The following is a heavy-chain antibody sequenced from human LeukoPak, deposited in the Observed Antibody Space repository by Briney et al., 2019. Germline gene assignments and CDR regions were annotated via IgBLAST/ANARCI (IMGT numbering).Heavy chain of an antibody. J-gene: IGHJ4*02. CDR1: GFTFSSYA. CDR2: ISGSGGST. CDR3: AKARDIVATFDY. D-gene: IGHD5-12*01. Sequence: GGSLRLTCAASGFTFSSYAMCWVRQAPGKGLEWVSAISGSGGSTYYADSVKGRFTISRDNSKNTLYLQMNSLRAEDTAVYYCAKARDIVATFDYCGQGTLSPSPQ. V-gene: IGHV3-23*01.